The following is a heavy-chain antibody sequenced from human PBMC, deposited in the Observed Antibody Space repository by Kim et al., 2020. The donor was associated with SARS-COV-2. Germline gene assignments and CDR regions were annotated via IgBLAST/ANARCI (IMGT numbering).Heavy chain of an antibody. D-gene: IGHD7-27*01. V-gene: IGHV4-59*01. J-gene: IGHJ6*02. CDR3: ARSGTGANYYYGMDV. Sequence: PSHKRRVTISIDTSKNQFSLKLSSVATADTAVYCCARSGTGANYYYGMDVWGQGTTVTVSS.